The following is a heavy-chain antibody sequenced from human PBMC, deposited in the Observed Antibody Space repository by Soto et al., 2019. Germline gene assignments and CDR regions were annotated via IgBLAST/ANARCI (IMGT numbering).Heavy chain of an antibody. D-gene: IGHD6-19*01. CDR2: IYSAGNT. CDR3: ARDFVVGGTTINYYYGMDV. J-gene: IGHJ6*02. Sequence: EVQLVESGGDLVQPGGSLRLSCAASGFTVSSNYMSWVRQAPGKGLEWISIIYSAGNTYYADSVKGRFTISRDNSKNTLYLQMNSLGAGDTAVYYCARDFVVGGTTINYYYGMDVWGQGPTVTVSS. V-gene: IGHV3-66*01. CDR1: GFTVSSNY.